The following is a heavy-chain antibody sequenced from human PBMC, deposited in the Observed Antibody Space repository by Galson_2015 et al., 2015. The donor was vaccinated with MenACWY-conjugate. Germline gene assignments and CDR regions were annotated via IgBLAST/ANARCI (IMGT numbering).Heavy chain of an antibody. CDR1: GFIFSSYS. CDR3: ARERWVRGVFFDQ. Sequence: SLRLSCAASGFIFSSYSMNWVRQAPGKGLEWVASIKQDGSEKYLVDSVKGRFTISRDNAENSLFLQMNSLRAEDTAVYYCARERWVRGVFFDQWGQGTLVTVSS. CDR2: IKQDGSEK. J-gene: IGHJ4*02. D-gene: IGHD3-10*01. V-gene: IGHV3-7*01.